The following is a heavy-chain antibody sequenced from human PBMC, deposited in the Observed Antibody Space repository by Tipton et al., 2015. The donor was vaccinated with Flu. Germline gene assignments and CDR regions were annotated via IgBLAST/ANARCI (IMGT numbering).Heavy chain of an antibody. CDR3: ARRDYSNYVSVPKNWFDS. CDR2: IYYSGGT. D-gene: IGHD4-11*01. V-gene: IGHV4-39*01. J-gene: IGHJ5*01. Sequence: TLSLTCSVSGDSMDGGSSYWGWVRQSPGGGLEWIGTIYYSGGTSYNPSLANRVTISVDTSKNQFSLKIDSMTAADTAVYYCARRDYSNYVSVPKNWFDSWGQGTLVTVSS. CDR1: GDSMDGGSSY.